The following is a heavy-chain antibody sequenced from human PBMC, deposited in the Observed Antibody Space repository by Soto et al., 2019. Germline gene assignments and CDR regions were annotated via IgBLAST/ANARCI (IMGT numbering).Heavy chain of an antibody. CDR2: IYHSGST. J-gene: IGHJ4*02. CDR1: GYSISSGYY. V-gene: IGHV4-38-2*01. Sequence: PSETLSLTCAVSGYSISSGYYWGWIRQPPGKGLEWIGSIYHSGSTYYNPSLKSRVTISVDTSKNQFSLKLSSVTAADTAVYYCARSVGYGDYDYWGQGTLVTVSS. D-gene: IGHD4-17*01. CDR3: ARSVGYGDYDY.